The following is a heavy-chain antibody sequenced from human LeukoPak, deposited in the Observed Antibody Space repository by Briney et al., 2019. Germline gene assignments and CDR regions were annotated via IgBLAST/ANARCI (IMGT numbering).Heavy chain of an antibody. CDR1: GFTFSSYW. V-gene: IGHV3-74*01. Sequence: GGSLRLSCAASGFTFSSYWMHWVRQAPGKGLVWVSRINSDGSSTSYADSVKGRFTISRDNAKNTLYLQMNSLRAEDTAVYYCARDINYYDSSGYYYWFDPWGQGTLVTVSS. J-gene: IGHJ5*02. CDR3: ARDINYYDSSGYYYWFDP. D-gene: IGHD3-22*01. CDR2: INSDGSST.